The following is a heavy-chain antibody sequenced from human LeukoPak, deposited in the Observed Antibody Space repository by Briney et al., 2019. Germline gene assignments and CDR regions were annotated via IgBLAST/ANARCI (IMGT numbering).Heavy chain of an antibody. V-gene: IGHV3-33*01. D-gene: IGHD5-12*01. CDR2: IWYDGSNK. CDR3: ARELSGYDYGLDY. CDR1: GFTFSSYG. J-gene: IGHJ4*02. Sequence: GRSLRLSCAASGFTFSSYGMHWVRQAPGKGLEWVAVIWYDGSNKYYADSVKGRFTISRDNSKNTLYLQMNSLRAEDTAVYYCARELSGYDYGLDYWGQGTLVAVSS.